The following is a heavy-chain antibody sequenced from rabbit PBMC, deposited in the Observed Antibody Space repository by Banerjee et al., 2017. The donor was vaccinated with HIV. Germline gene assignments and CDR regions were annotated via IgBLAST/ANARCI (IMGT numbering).Heavy chain of an antibody. V-gene: IGHV1S47*01. CDR3: ARFAGASESEYYDYFNL. J-gene: IGHJ4*01. Sequence: QEQLVESGGGLVQPGGTLTLTCKASGIDFSSYGISWVRQAPGKGLEWIAYIYPDYGSTDYASWVNGRFTISLDNAQNTVFLQMTSLTAADTATYFCARFAGASESEYYDYFNLWGQGTLVTVS. CDR2: IYPDYGST. CDR1: GIDFSSYG. D-gene: IGHD1-1*01.